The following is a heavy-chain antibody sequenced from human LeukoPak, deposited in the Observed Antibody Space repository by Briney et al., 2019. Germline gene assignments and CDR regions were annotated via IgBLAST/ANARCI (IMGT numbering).Heavy chain of an antibody. Sequence: GGSLRLSCAASGFTFSTYGMHWVRQAPSKGLEWVAGVSYDETKKYYADSVKGRFTISRDNSKNTLYLQMNSLRGEGTAVYYCAKPVSVDTAMVPCDYWGQGTLVTVSS. CDR1: GFTFSTYG. D-gene: IGHD5-18*01. CDR3: AKPVSVDTAMVPCDY. CDR2: VSYDETKK. J-gene: IGHJ4*02. V-gene: IGHV3-30*18.